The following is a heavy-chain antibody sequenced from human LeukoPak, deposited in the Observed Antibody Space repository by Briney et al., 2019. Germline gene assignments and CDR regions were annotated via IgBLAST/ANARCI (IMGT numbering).Heavy chain of an antibody. J-gene: IGHJ4*02. CDR3: ARVDMRAGYSSLYFDY. D-gene: IGHD6-13*01. CDR2: IYTTGST. Sequence: PSETLSLTCTVSGGSISSYYWSWIRQPAGKRLEWIGRIYTTGSTNYNPSLKSRVTMSVDTSKNQFSLKLSSVTAADTAVYYCARVDMRAGYSSLYFDYWGQGTLVTVSS. V-gene: IGHV4-4*07. CDR1: GGSISSYY.